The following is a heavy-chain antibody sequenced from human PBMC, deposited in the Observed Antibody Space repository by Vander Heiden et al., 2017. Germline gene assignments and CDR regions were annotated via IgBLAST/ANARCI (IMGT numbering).Heavy chain of an antibody. V-gene: IGHV1-69*06. CDR3: ASSGFYESGNTRNYWYLDL. J-gene: IGHJ2*01. CDR1: GSTFTSHA. Sequence: QEQLVQCGAELKNPGSSVTVYSKASGSTFTSHAINWARQAPGQGLEWMGGIIPIFGTVNYAQKFQGRVTITAETSTNTAYMELSSLRSEDTTVYYCASSGFYESGNTRNYWYLDLWGRGTRVTVSS. D-gene: IGHD3-22*01. CDR2: IIPIFGTV.